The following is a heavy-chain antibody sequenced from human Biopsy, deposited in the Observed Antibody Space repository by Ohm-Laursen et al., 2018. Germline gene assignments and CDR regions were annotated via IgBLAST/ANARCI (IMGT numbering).Heavy chain of an antibody. CDR3: AREQPALSGGGSWFDS. CDR2: ISGNSDII. J-gene: IGHJ5*01. V-gene: IGHV3-23*01. CDR1: GFTFSSYA. Sequence: SLRLSCSASGFTFSSYAMAWFRQAPGKGLEWVSTISGNSDIIYDTDSVKGRFTISRDNSKNTLYLQMNSLRADDSAVYFCAREQPALSGGGSWFDSWGQGTLVSVSS. D-gene: IGHD6-19*01.